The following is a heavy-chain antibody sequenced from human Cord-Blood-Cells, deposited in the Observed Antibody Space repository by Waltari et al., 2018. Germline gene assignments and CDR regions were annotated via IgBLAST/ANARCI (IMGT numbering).Heavy chain of an antibody. CDR3: GIVGATTAFDI. CDR2: INHNGNT. CDR1: GGSFSGYY. D-gene: IGHD1-26*01. J-gene: IGHJ3*02. Sequence: QVQLQQWGAGLLKPSETLSLTCAVYGGSFSGYYCPWIRQPPGKELEWIGEINHNGNTNDNPSLKSRVTISVDTSKNQFSLKLSSVTAADTAVYYCGIVGATTAFDIWGQGTMVTVSS. V-gene: IGHV4-34*01.